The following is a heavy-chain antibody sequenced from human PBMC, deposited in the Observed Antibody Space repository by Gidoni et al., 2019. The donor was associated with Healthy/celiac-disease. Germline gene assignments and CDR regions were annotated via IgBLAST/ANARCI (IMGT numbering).Heavy chain of an antibody. CDR1: GGTFSSYA. J-gene: IGHJ3*02. Sequence: QVQLVQSGAEVKKPGSSVKVSCKASGGTFSSYAISWVRQAPGQGLEWMGGIIPIFGTANYAQKFQGRVTITADKSTSTAYMELSSLRSEDTAVYYCARGRHSRVVVPAAIPAGGVDAFDIWGQGTMVTVSS. CDR3: ARGRHSRVVVPAAIPAGGVDAFDI. V-gene: IGHV1-69*06. D-gene: IGHD2-2*02. CDR2: IIPIFGTA.